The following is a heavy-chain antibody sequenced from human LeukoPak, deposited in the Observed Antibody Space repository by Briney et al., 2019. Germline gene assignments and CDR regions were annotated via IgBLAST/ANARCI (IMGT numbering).Heavy chain of an antibody. V-gene: IGHV3-9*01. CDR2: ISWNSGSI. Sequence: AGGSLRLSCAASGFTFDDYAMPWVRQAPGKGLEWVSGISWNSGSIGYADSVKGRFTISRDNAKNSLYLQMNSLRAEDTALYYCAKAPFREQQLQLYYFDYWGQGTLVTVSS. D-gene: IGHD6-13*01. J-gene: IGHJ4*02. CDR1: GFTFDDYA. CDR3: AKAPFREQQLQLYYFDY.